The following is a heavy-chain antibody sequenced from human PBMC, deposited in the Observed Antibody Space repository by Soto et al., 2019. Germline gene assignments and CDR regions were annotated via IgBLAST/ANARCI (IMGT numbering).Heavy chain of an antibody. J-gene: IGHJ6*02. V-gene: IGHV1-2*02. D-gene: IGHD4-17*01. CDR2: INPNSGGT. Sequence: ASVKVSCKASGYTFTGYYMHWVRQAPGQGLEWMGWINPNSGGTNYAQKFQGRVTMTRDTSISTAYMELSRLRSDDTAVYYCARVGYGGAYVGYYYGMDVWGQGTTVTVS. CDR3: ARVGYGGAYVGYYYGMDV. CDR1: GYTFTGYY.